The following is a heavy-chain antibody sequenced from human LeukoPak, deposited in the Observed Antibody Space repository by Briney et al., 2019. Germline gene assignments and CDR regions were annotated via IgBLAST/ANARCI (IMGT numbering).Heavy chain of an antibody. CDR2: ISYDGSNK. CDR1: GFTFSSYG. J-gene: IGHJ6*02. D-gene: IGHD1-26*01. Sequence: QPGRSLRLSCAASGFTFSSYGMHWVRQAPGKGLEWVAVISYDGSNKYYADSVKGRFTISRDNSKNTLYLQMNSLRAEDTDVYYCAKGESGSYSWIYYYYYYGMDVWGQGTTVTVSS. V-gene: IGHV3-30*18. CDR3: AKGESGSYSWIYYYYYYGMDV.